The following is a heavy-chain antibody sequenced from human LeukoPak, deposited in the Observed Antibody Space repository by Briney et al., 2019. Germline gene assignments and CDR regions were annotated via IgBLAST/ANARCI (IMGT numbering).Heavy chain of an antibody. CDR3: ARDSGGSSPFDY. CDR2: ISNSGSSI. V-gene: IGHV3-48*03. D-gene: IGHD2-15*01. CDR1: GFTFGDYA. Sequence: GGSLRLSCTASGFTFGDYAMSWFRQAPGKGLEWVSYISNSGSSIYYADSVKGRFTISRDNAKNSLYLQMNSLRAEDTAVYYCARDSGGSSPFDYWGQGTLVTVSS. J-gene: IGHJ4*02.